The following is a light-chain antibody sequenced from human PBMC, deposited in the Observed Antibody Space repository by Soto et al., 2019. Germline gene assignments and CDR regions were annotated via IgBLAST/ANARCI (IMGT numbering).Light chain of an antibody. V-gene: IGLV2-14*01. CDR1: SSDVGNYIF. Sequence: QSALTPPASVSGSPGQSITISCTGTSSDVGNYIFVSWYRQHPGKAPKLMIYDINNRPSGVPNRFSGSKSGNTASLTSSGLQAEDEADYYCVSYTTSASYVFGTGTKLTVL. CDR2: DIN. J-gene: IGLJ1*01. CDR3: VSYTTSASYV.